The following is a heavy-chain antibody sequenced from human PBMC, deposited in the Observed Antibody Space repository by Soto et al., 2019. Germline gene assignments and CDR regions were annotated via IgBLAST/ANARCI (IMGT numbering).Heavy chain of an antibody. CDR1: GGSISSYY. CDR2: IYYSGST. V-gene: IGHV4-59*08. CDR3: AMGYGDYLLDY. D-gene: IGHD4-17*01. J-gene: IGHJ4*02. Sequence: QVQLQESGPGLVKPSETLSLTCTVSGGSISSYYWSWIRQPPGKGLEWIGYIYYSGSTNYNPSLNSLATITVDTSKNQFSLQLSAVTAAVTAVYCCAMGYGDYLLDYWGQGTLVTVSS.